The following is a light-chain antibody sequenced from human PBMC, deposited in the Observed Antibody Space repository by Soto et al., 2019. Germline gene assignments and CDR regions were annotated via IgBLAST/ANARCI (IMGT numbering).Light chain of an antibody. CDR2: GIS. J-gene: IGKJ1*01. V-gene: IGKV3-15*01. CDR3: QQYNNWPPT. Sequence: EIVMTQSPATLSVSPGERATLSCRASQSVAANLAWYQQKPGQAPRLLISGISTRAAGVPARFSGSGSGTEFTLTISSLQSEDFAVYYCQQYNNWPPTFGQGTKVDI. CDR1: QSVAAN.